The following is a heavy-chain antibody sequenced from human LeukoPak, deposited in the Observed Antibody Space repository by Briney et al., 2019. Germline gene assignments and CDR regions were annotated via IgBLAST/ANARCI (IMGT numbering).Heavy chain of an antibody. CDR1: GYTFTSYD. J-gene: IGHJ5*02. CDR3: AREMRRYYYGSGEGWFDP. Sequence: AASVKVSCKASGYTFTSYDINWVRQATGQGLEWMGWMNPNSGNTGYAQKFQGRVTITRNTSISTAYMELSSLRSEDTAVYYCAREMRRYYYGSGEGWFDPWGQGTLVTVSS. V-gene: IGHV1-8*03. D-gene: IGHD3-10*01. CDR2: MNPNSGNT.